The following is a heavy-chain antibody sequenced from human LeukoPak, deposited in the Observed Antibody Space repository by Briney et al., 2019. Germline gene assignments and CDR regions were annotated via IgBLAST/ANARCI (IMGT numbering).Heavy chain of an antibody. CDR3: ARTKGYSGYDSTVDV. D-gene: IGHD5-12*01. CDR1: GYTFSSYS. Sequence: GRSLRLSCAASGYTFSSYSMHWVLQAPGKGLEWVSSISSSSSYIYYADSVKGRFTISRDNAKKSLYLQMNSLRAEDTAVYYCARTKGYSGYDSTVDVWGKGTTVTVSS. CDR2: ISSSSSYI. V-gene: IGHV3-21*01. J-gene: IGHJ6*04.